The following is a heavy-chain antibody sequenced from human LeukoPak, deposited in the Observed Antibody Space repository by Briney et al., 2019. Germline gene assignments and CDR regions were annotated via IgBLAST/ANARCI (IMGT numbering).Heavy chain of an antibody. CDR2: FDPEDGET. V-gene: IGHV1-24*01. CDR1: GYTLTELS. Sequence: ASVKVSCKVSGYTLTELSMHWVRQAPGKGLEWMGGFDPEDGETMYAQKFQGRVTMTEDTSTDTAYMELSSLRSEDTAVYYCARDPPYSGSYSYFDYWGQGTLVTVSS. J-gene: IGHJ4*02. CDR3: ARDPPYSGSYSYFDY. D-gene: IGHD1-26*01.